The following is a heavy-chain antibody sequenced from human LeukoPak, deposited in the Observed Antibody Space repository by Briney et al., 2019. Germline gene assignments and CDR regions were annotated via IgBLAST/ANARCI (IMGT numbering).Heavy chain of an antibody. CDR3: ARQIEIRLIVVVPAAYDAFDI. CDR2: GNPSGGST. V-gene: IGHV1-46*01. CDR1: GYTFTSYY. Sequence: ASVKVSCKASGYTFTSYYMHWVRQAPGQGLEWMGRGNPSGGSTRYAQKFQGRVTMTTDTSTSTAYMELRSLRSDDTAVYYCARQIEIRLIVVVPAAYDAFDIWGQGTMVTVSS. D-gene: IGHD2-2*01. J-gene: IGHJ3*02.